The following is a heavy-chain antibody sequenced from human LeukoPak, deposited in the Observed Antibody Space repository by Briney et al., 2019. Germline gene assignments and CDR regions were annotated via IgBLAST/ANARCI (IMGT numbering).Heavy chain of an antibody. V-gene: IGHV3-74*01. Sequence: QTGGSLRLSCAASGFTFSSHWMHWVRQTPGKGLVWVSRINTDESKINHADSVKGRFTISRDNAKNSLYLQMNSLRAEDTALYYCASWTTVTTGLDYWGQGTLVTVSS. CDR3: ASWTTVTTGLDY. D-gene: IGHD4-17*01. J-gene: IGHJ4*02. CDR1: GFTFSSHW. CDR2: INTDESKI.